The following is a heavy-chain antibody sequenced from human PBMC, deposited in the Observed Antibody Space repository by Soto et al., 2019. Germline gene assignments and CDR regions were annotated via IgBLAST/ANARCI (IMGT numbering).Heavy chain of an antibody. D-gene: IGHD6-19*01. CDR3: AKEPLLSGWYYLDF. V-gene: IGHV3-23*01. Sequence: EVQLLESGGGLVQPGGSLRLSCAASGFTFSRHALTWVRQAPGKGLEWVSSISDSGGSTFYADSVKGRFTISRDDSKSTLYLQMNSLTAEDTAVYYCAKEPLLSGWYYLDFWGQGTLLTVSS. J-gene: IGHJ4*02. CDR1: GFTFSRHA. CDR2: ISDSGGST.